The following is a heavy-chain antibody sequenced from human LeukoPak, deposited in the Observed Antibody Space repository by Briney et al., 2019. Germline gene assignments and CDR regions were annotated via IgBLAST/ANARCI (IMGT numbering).Heavy chain of an antibody. Sequence: SETLPLTCTVSGGSISSSSYYWGWIRQPPGKGLEWIGSIYYSGSTYYNPSLKSRVTISVDTSKNQFSLKLSSVTAADTAVYYCARPTKGDSYGYYYYYMDVWGKGTTVTVSS. CDR1: GGSISSSSYY. D-gene: IGHD5-18*01. CDR2: IYYSGST. J-gene: IGHJ6*03. V-gene: IGHV4-39*01. CDR3: ARPTKGDSYGYYYYYMDV.